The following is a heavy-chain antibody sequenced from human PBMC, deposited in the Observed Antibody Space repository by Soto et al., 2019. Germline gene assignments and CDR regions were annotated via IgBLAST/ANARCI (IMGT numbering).Heavy chain of an antibody. V-gene: IGHV6-1*01. CDR3: GKMLTGTSGHSDFDS. CDR2: TYFRSKWYN. Sequence: SQTLSLTCAISGDSVSSNTASWNWIRQSPSRGLEWLGRTYFRSKWYNDYAVSVKSRIIINPDTSNNQFSLQLTSVTAADTAVYFCGKMLTGTSGHSDFDSWGQGTLVTVSS. J-gene: IGHJ5*01. D-gene: IGHD5-18*01. CDR1: GDSVSSNTAS.